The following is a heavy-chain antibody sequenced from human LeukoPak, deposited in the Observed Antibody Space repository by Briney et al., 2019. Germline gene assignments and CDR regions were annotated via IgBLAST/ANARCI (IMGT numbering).Heavy chain of an antibody. CDR1: GFTFSSYG. D-gene: IGHD3-10*01. V-gene: IGHV3-30*02. J-gene: IGHJ4*02. CDR3: AKDGLLWFGRHYY. CDR2: IRYDGSNK. Sequence: GGSLRLSCAASGFTFSSYGMHWVRQAPGKGLEWVAFIRYDGSNKYYADSVKGRFTISRDNSKNTLYLQMNSLRAEDTAVYYCAKDGLLWFGRHYYWGQGALVTVSS.